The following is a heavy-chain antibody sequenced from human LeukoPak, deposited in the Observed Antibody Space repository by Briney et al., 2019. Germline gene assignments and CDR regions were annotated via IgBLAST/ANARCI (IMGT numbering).Heavy chain of an antibody. CDR1: GGSISSSSYY. CDR2: IYYSGST. J-gene: IGHJ5*02. D-gene: IGHD2-2*01. V-gene: IGHV4-39*07. Sequence: SETLSLTCTVSGGSISSSSYYWVWIRQPPGKGLEWIGTIYYSGSTYYKPSLKRRVTISVDTSKNQFSLKLSSVPAADTAVYYCAREVDAAAAYNWFDPWGQGTLVTVSS. CDR3: AREVDAAAAYNWFDP.